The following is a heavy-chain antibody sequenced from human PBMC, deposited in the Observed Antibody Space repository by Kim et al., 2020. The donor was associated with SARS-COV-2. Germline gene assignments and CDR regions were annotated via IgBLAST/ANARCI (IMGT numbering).Heavy chain of an antibody. D-gene: IGHD3-9*01. CDR3: ARGPSYHSYNNFDR. J-gene: IGHJ1*01. CDR2: VSDTGNV. V-gene: IGHV4-4*07. Sequence: SETLSLTCTFSDASITNHYWSWIRQPAGKGLEWIGRVSDTGNVDYNPSLGSRISLSIDTSKKQISLRLTSMTAADTALYYCARGPSYHSYNNFDRWGQGILITVSS. CDR1: DASITNHY.